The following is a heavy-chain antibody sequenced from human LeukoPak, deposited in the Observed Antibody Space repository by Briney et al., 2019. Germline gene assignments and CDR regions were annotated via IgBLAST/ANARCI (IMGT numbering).Heavy chain of an antibody. CDR3: ARDLLSYGFYYYGMDV. CDR2: IWYDGSNK. V-gene: IGHV3-33*08. CDR1: GFTFNDYY. Sequence: GGSLRLSCAASGFTFNDYYMSWIRQAPGKGLEWVAVIWYDGSNKYYADSVKGRFTISRDNSKNTLYLQMNSLRAEDTAVYYCARDLLSYGFYYYGMDVWGQGTTVTVSS. D-gene: IGHD5-18*01. J-gene: IGHJ6*02.